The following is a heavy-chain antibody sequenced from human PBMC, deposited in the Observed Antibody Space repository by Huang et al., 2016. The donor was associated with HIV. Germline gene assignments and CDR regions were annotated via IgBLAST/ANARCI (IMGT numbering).Heavy chain of an antibody. V-gene: IGHV3-74*01. CDR1: GFKFSNYW. D-gene: IGHD2-15*01. Sequence: EEHLVESGGGLVQPGGSLRLSCEASGFKFSNYWMPWVRQAPGKGLMWVSRMKSDGRTTDYADSVEGRFTNSRDNAKNTLYLQMSSLTAEDTAIYYCARAGGFEIWGQGTVVTVSS. CDR2: MKSDGRTT. J-gene: IGHJ3*02. CDR3: ARAGGFEI.